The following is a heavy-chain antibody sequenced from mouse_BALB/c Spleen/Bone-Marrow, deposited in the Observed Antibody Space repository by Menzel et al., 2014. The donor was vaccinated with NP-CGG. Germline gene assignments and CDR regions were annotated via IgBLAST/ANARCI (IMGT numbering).Heavy chain of an antibody. Sequence: EVQLQQSGGGLVKSGGSLKLSCAASGFTFSNYGMSWVRRTPEKRLEWVATISGGGSYTFYSDSVKGRFTTSRDNAKNNLYLQLSSLRSENTALYYCARHAYYDQTEVSFVYWGQGTLVTVSA. CDR1: GFTFSNYG. CDR2: ISGGGSYT. CDR3: ARHAYYDQTEVSFVY. D-gene: IGHD2-4*01. V-gene: IGHV5-9-2*01. J-gene: IGHJ3*01.